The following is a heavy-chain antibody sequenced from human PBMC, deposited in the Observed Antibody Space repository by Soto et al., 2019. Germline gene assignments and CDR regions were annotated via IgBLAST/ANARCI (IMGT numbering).Heavy chain of an antibody. CDR1: GFTFSSYA. J-gene: IGHJ6*01. V-gene: IGHV3-30-3*01. CDR3: ARDIDDILTGYYPLYYYGMDV. CDR2: ISYDGSNK. D-gene: IGHD3-9*01. Sequence: QVQLVESGGGVVQPGRSLRLSCAASGFTFSSYAMHWVRQAPGKGLEWVAVISYDGSNKYYADSVKGRFTISRDNSKNTLYLQMNSLRAEYTAVYYCARDIDDILTGYYPLYYYGMDVW.